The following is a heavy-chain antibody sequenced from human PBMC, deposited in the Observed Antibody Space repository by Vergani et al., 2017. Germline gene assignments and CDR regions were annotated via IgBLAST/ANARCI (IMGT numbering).Heavy chain of an antibody. Sequence: QVQLVQSGAEVKKPGSSVKVSCKASGGTFSSYAISWVRQAPGQGLEWMGWINPNSGGTNYAQKFQGRVTMTRDTSISTAYMELSSLRSEDTAVYYCARGSWSANYWGQGTLVTVSS. CDR2: INPNSGGT. J-gene: IGHJ4*02. D-gene: IGHD2-15*01. V-gene: IGHV1-2*02. CDR3: ARGSWSANY. CDR1: GGTFSSYA.